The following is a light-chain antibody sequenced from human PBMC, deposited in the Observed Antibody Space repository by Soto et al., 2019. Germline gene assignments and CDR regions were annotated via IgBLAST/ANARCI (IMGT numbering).Light chain of an antibody. Sequence: EIVLTQSPGTLSLSPGERATLSGRASQSVSSSYLAWYQQKAGQAPRLLIYGASSRSTGIPDRFSGSGSGTDFALTISRLEPEDFALYYCQQYGSSFGPGTKGDMK. V-gene: IGKV3-20*01. CDR3: QQYGSS. CDR1: QSVSSSY. CDR2: GAS. J-gene: IGKJ3*01.